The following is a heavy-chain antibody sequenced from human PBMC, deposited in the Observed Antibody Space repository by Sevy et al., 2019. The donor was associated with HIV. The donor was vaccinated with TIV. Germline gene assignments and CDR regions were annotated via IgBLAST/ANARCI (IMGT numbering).Heavy chain of an antibody. D-gene: IGHD3-16*02. V-gene: IGHV4-34*01. CDR3: ARTLVNLGPSLALNIGFDY. CDR1: GGSFSGYY. Sequence: SETLSLTCAVNGGSFSGYYWSWIRQPPGKGLEWIGEINHSGSTNYNPSLKSRVTISIDTSRNQFSLKLSSVTAADTAVYYCARTLVNLGPSLALNIGFDYWGQGTLVTVSS. J-gene: IGHJ4*02. CDR2: INHSGST.